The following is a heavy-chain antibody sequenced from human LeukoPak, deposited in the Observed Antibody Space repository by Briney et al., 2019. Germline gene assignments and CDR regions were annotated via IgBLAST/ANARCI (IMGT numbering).Heavy chain of an antibody. CDR1: GFTFSTYA. Sequence: GSLRLSCVASGFTFSTYAMNWVRQAPGKGLEWVSVISGSSDNTYYADSVKGRFTISRDNSKNTLYMQMNSLRAEDTAVYYCARASSGNCYAAIDHWGQGTLVTVPS. D-gene: IGHD2-15*01. CDR3: ARASSGNCYAAIDH. V-gene: IGHV3-23*01. J-gene: IGHJ4*02. CDR2: ISGSSDNT.